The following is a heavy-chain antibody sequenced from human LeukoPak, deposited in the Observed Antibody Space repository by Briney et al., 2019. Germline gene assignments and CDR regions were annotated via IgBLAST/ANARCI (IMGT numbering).Heavy chain of an antibody. CDR1: GFIFSDHA. D-gene: IGHD3-10*01. J-gene: IGHJ6*02. CDR3: ARGPILLWIHNGMDV. V-gene: IGHV3-49*04. CDR2: IRSKAYGATI. Sequence: GGSLRLSCAAYGFIFSDHAMSWVRQAPGKGLEWVGFIRSKAYGATIEYAASVEGRFTISRDDSKGIAYLQMNSLETEDTAVYYCARGPILLWIHNGMDVWGPGTTVTVSS.